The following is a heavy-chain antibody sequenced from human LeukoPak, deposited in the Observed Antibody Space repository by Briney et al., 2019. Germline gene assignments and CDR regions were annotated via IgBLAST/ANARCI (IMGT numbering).Heavy chain of an antibody. J-gene: IGHJ4*02. CDR2: INWNGGST. CDR3: ARVDQQLSFSDYFDN. Sequence: GGSLRLSCAASGFTLDDYGMSWVRQAPGRGLEWFSGINWNGGSTGYADSVEGRFTISRDNANNSLYLQMNSLRAEDTALYYCARVDQQLSFSDYFDNWGQGTLVTVSS. V-gene: IGHV3-20*04. CDR1: GFTLDDYG. D-gene: IGHD6-13*01.